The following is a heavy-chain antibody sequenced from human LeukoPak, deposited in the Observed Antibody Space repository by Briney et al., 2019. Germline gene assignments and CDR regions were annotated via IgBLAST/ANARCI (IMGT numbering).Heavy chain of an antibody. CDR2: INPVFDAP. D-gene: IGHD3-22*01. V-gene: IGHV1-69*13. Sequence: SVKVSCKASGGIFSSYGISWVRQAPGQGLEWMGGINPVFDAPKYAQTFKGRVTITADASTTTAYMELSSLRSEDTAVYYCARGPTGYYDSSGYSWGQGTLVTVSS. CDR1: GGIFSSYG. J-gene: IGHJ5*02. CDR3: ARGPTGYYDSSGYS.